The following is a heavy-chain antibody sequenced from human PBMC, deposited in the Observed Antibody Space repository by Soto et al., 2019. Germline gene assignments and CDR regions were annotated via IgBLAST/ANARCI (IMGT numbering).Heavy chain of an antibody. Sequence: ASVKVSCKVSGYTLTELSIHWVRQAPGKGLEWMGGFDPEDGETIYAQKFQGRVTMTEDTSTDTAYMELSSLRSEDTAVYYCATGQYQLPYYNWFDPWGQGTLVTVSS. CDR2: FDPEDGET. V-gene: IGHV1-24*01. CDR3: ATGQYQLPYYNWFDP. CDR1: GYTLTELS. J-gene: IGHJ5*02. D-gene: IGHD2-2*01.